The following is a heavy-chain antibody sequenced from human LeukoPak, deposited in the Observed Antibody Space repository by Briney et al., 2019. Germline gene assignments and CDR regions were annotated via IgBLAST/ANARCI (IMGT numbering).Heavy chain of an antibody. V-gene: IGHV4-34*01. CDR1: GGSFSGYY. D-gene: IGHD6-6*01. J-gene: IGHJ5*02. Sequence: SETLSLTCAVYGGSFSGYYWSWIRQPPGKGLEWIGEINHSGSTNYNPSLKSRVTISVDTSKNQFSLKLSSVTAADTAVYYCARGKRPGWFDPWGQGTLATVSS. CDR2: INHSGST. CDR3: ARGKRPGWFDP.